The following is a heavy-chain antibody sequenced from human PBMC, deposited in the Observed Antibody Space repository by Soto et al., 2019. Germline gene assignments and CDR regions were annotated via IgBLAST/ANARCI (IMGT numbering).Heavy chain of an antibody. CDR3: VRGGSNYAS. J-gene: IGHJ5*02. D-gene: IGHD4-4*01. V-gene: IGHV1-8*02. CDR1: GYTFTTNE. CDR2: MNPNTGNT. Sequence: QVQLVQSGAEVKKPGASVKVSCKASGYTFTTNEINWVRQATGQGLEWMGWMNPNTGNTGYAQKFQGRLTMTRDTFISTAYMELSSLTSEDTAVYYCVRGGSNYASWGQGTLVTVSS.